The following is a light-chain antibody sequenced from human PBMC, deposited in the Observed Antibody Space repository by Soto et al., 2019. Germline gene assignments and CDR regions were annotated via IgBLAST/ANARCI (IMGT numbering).Light chain of an antibody. CDR3: SSYTSSSTVV. V-gene: IGLV2-14*01. CDR1: SSDVGAYNY. J-gene: IGLJ3*02. CDR2: DVT. Sequence: ALTQPASVSGSPGQSVTISCSGSSSDVGAYNYVSWYQRHPGKAPKLMIYDVTNRPSGVSNRFSGSKSGNTASLTISGLQAEDEADYFCSSYTSSSTVVFGGGTKLTVL.